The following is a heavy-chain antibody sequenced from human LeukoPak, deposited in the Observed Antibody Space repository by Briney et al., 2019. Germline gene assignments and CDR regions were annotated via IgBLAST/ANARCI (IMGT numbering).Heavy chain of an antibody. CDR3: ARHQPSRYGFGGNLDY. CDR1: GGSISSYY. Sequence: PSETLSLTCTVSGGSISSYYWSWIRQPPGKGLEWIGYIYYSGSTNYNPSLKSRVTISVDTSKNQFSLKLSSVTAADTAVYYCARHQPSRYGFGGNLDYWGQGTLVTVSS. CDR2: IYYSGST. V-gene: IGHV4-59*08. J-gene: IGHJ4*02. D-gene: IGHD4-23*01.